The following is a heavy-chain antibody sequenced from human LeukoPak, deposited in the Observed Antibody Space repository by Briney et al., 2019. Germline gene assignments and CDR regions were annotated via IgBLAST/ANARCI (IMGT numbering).Heavy chain of an antibody. Sequence: ASVTVSCKASGYSFTSSFMHWMRQAPGQGLEWMGITDPKTNYARFAQKFQGRITMTRDTSTSTVYMELNSLRSDDTAVYYCARDLTGGWTYDYWGQGTLVTVSS. V-gene: IGHV1-46*01. D-gene: IGHD3-9*01. CDR1: GYSFTSSF. CDR3: ARDLTGGWTYDY. J-gene: IGHJ4*02. CDR2: TDPKTNYA.